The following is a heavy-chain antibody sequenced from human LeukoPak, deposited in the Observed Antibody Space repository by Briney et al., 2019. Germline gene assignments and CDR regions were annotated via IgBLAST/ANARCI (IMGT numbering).Heavy chain of an antibody. J-gene: IGHJ5*02. CDR2: ISSGSRYI. CDR3: AKCSGGNCYHSDDH. CDR1: GFTFSAYS. Sequence: GGSLRLSCAASGFTFSAYSMNWVRQAPGKGLEWVSSISSGSRYIYYADSVKGRFTISRDNAKDSLYLQMNSLRAEDTAVYYCAKCSGGNCYHSDDHWGQGTLITVSP. V-gene: IGHV3-21*01. D-gene: IGHD2-15*01.